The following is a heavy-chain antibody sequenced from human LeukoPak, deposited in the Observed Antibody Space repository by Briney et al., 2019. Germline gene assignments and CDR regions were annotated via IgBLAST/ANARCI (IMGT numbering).Heavy chain of an antibody. CDR2: ISSSSSYI. D-gene: IGHD3-10*01. Sequence: GGSLRVSCAASGFTFSSYSMNWVRQAPGKGPEWVSSISSSSSYIYYADSVKGRFTISRDNAKNSLYLQMNSLRAEDTAVYYCASPGWFGELSFDYWGQGTLVTVSS. J-gene: IGHJ4*02. CDR1: GFTFSSYS. V-gene: IGHV3-21*01. CDR3: ASPGWFGELSFDY.